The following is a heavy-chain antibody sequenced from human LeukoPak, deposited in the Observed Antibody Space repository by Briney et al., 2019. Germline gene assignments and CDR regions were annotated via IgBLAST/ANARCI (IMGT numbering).Heavy chain of an antibody. V-gene: IGHV3-21*01. J-gene: IGHJ4*02. D-gene: IGHD5-12*01. CDR1: GFTFSSYS. Sequence: GGSLRLSCAASGFTFSSYSMNWVRQAPGKGLEWVSSISSSSSSYIYYADSVKGRFTISRDNAKNSLYLQMNSLRAEDTAVYYCARGQSGYSGYDYDYWGQGTLVTVSS. CDR2: ISSSSSSYI. CDR3: ARGQSGYSGYDYDY.